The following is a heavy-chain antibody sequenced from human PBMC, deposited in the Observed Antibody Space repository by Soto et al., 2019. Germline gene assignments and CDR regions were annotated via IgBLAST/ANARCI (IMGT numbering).Heavy chain of an antibody. D-gene: IGHD1-7*01. CDR1: GGSFTSSNW. CDR2: IYRTGST. Sequence: ASETLSLTCAVSGGSFTSSNWWTFVRQPPGQGLEWIGEIYRTGSTNYNPSLKSRVTISLDKSENQFSLKVTSLTAADTAVYYCASRDPGTSVDYWGQGTLVTVSS. J-gene: IGHJ4*02. CDR3: ASRDPGTSVDY. V-gene: IGHV4-4*02.